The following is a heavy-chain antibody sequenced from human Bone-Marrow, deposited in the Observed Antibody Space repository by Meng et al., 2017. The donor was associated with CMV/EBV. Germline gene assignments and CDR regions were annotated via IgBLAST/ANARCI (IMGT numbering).Heavy chain of an antibody. CDR3: ARIKGVVPALPRFDP. Sequence: GESLKISCKGSGYSFTSYWIGWVRQMPGKGLEWMGIIYLGDSDTRYSPSFQGQVTISADKSISTAYLQWSSLKASDTAMYYCARIKGVVPALPRFDPWGQGTLVTVSS. V-gene: IGHV5-51*01. CDR2: IYLGDSDT. CDR1: GYSFTSYW. J-gene: IGHJ5*02. D-gene: IGHD2-2*01.